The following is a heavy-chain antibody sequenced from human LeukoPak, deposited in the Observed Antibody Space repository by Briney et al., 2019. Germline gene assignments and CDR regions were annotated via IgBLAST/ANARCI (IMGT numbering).Heavy chain of an antibody. J-gene: IGHJ4*02. D-gene: IGHD1/OR15-1a*01. CDR3: AAVIRTGTLDY. Sequence: KPGRSLRPSCAASAPTLGNAWTGWVSQPAGDWMEWDGRIKSQTAGVTADYAAPVKGRFSISRDESTNTLRLQINSVKTEETAVYYCAAVIRTGTLDYWGQGNLVTVSS. CDR2: IKSQTAGVTA. V-gene: IGHV3-15*01. CDR1: APTLGNAW.